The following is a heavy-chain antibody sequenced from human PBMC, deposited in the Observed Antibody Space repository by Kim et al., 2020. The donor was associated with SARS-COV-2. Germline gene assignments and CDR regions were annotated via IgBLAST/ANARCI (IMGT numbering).Heavy chain of an antibody. Sequence: SETLSLTCAVYGGSFSGYYWSWIRQPPGKGLEWIGEINHSGSTNYNPSLKSRVTISVDTSKNQFSLKLSSVTAADTAVYYCARGLAYYDFWSGYGSDAFDIWGQGTMVTVSS. CDR2: INHSGST. D-gene: IGHD3-3*01. CDR1: GGSFSGYY. V-gene: IGHV4-34*01. J-gene: IGHJ3*02. CDR3: ARGLAYYDFWSGYGSDAFDI.